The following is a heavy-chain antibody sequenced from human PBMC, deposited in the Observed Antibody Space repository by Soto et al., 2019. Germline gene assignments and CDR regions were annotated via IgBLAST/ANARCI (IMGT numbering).Heavy chain of an antibody. Sequence: PGGSLRLSCAASGFTFSSYGMHWVRQAPGKGLEWVAVISYDGSNKYYADSVKGRFTISRDNSKNTLYLQMNSLRAEDTAVYYCAKDHGWASAEYYYYGMDVWGQGTTVTVSS. CDR1: GFTFSSYG. V-gene: IGHV3-30*18. J-gene: IGHJ6*02. D-gene: IGHD1-26*01. CDR2: ISYDGSNK. CDR3: AKDHGWASAEYYYYGMDV.